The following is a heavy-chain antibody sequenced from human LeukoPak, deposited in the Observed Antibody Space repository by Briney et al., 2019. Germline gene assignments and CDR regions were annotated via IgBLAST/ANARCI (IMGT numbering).Heavy chain of an antibody. D-gene: IGHD3-10*01. Sequence: GGSLRLSCAASGFTFSSYAMHWVRQAPGKGLEWVAVISYDGSNKYYADSVKGRFTISRDNSKNTLYLQMNSLRAEDTAVYYCAKDLSAYWGQGTLVTVSS. J-gene: IGHJ4*02. CDR1: GFTFSSYA. CDR3: AKDLSAY. CDR2: ISYDGSNK. V-gene: IGHV3-30-3*01.